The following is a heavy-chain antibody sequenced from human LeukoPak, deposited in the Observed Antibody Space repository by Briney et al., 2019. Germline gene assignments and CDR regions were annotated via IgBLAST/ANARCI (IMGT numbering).Heavy chain of an antibody. CDR2: IGTAGDT. V-gene: IGHV3-13*01. Sequence: GGSLRLSCAASGFTFSSYDMHWVRQATGKGLEWVSAIGTAGDTYYPGSVKGRFTISRENAKNPLYLQMNSLRAEDTAVYYCARAQVYYYGMDVWGQGTTVTVSS. J-gene: IGHJ6*02. CDR3: ARAQVYYYGMDV. CDR1: GFTFSSYD.